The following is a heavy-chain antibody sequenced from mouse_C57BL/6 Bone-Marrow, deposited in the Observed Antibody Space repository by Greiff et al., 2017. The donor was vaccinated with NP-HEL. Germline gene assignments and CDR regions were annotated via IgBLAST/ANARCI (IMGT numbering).Heavy chain of an antibody. J-gene: IGHJ2*01. V-gene: IGHV1-53*01. CDR3: ASDSCYAFDY. Sequence: QVQLQQPGTELVKPGASVKLSCKASGYTFTSYWMHWLKQRPGQGLEWIGNINPNNGGTNDNEKFKTKATLTVDKSSSTAYMQLSSLTSVDSAVYDCASDSCYAFDYWGQGTTLTVSS. CDR2: INPNNGGT. D-gene: IGHD3-2*02. CDR1: GYTFTSYW.